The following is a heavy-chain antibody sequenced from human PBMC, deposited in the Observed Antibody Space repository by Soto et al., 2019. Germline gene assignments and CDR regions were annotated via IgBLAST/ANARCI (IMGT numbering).Heavy chain of an antibody. Sequence: QVQLVESGGGVVQPGRSLRLSCAASGFTFSSYGMHWVRQAPGKGLEWVAVISYDGSNKYYADSVKGRFTISRDNSKNTLYLQMNSLRAEDTAVYYCAKDHDYSNYEDQGYWGQGTLVTVSS. J-gene: IGHJ4*02. D-gene: IGHD4-4*01. CDR3: AKDHDYSNYEDQGY. V-gene: IGHV3-30*18. CDR2: ISYDGSNK. CDR1: GFTFSSYG.